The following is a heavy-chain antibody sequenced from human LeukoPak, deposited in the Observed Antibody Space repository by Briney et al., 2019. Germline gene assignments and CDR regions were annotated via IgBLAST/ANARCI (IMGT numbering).Heavy chain of an antibody. V-gene: IGHV4-59*08. CDR1: GGSINISY. Sequence: SETLSLTCTVSGGSINISYWSWIRQPPGKGLEWIGYIYYSGSTNYNPSLKSRVTISVDTSKNQFPLKLSSVTAADTAVYYCARHVPPTVTSERDYYYYGMDVWGQGTTVTVSS. CDR3: ARHVPPTVTSERDYYYYGMDV. CDR2: IYYSGST. D-gene: IGHD4-17*01. J-gene: IGHJ6*02.